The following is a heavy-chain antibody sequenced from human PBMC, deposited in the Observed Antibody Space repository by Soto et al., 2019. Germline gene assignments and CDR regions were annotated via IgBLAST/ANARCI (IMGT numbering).Heavy chain of an antibody. CDR3: ARQNRDIAALNWFDP. D-gene: IGHD6-6*01. CDR2: IYYSGST. V-gene: IGHV4-39*01. CDR1: GGSISSSSYY. Sequence: SETLSLTCTVSGGSISSSSYYWGWIRQPPGKGLEWIGSIYYSGSTYYNPSLKSRVTISVDTSKNQFSLKLSSVTAADTAVYYCARQNRDIAALNWFDPWGQGTLVTVSS. J-gene: IGHJ5*02.